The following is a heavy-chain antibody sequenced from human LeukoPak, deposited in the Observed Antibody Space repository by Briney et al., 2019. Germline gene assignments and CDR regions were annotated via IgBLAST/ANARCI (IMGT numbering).Heavy chain of an antibody. CDR1: GGTFSSYA. D-gene: IGHD2-21*02. Sequence: SVKVSCKASGGTFSSYAISWVRQAPGQGLEWMGRIIPILGIANYAQKFQGRVTITADKSTSTAYMELSSLRSEDTAVYYCARDRLAYCGGDCYSGAFDIWGQGTMVTVSS. J-gene: IGHJ3*02. V-gene: IGHV1-69*04. CDR2: IIPILGIA. CDR3: ARDRLAYCGGDCYSGAFDI.